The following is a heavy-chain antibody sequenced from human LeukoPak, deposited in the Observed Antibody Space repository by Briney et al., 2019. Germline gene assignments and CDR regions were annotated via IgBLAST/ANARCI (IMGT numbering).Heavy chain of an antibody. V-gene: IGHV1-2*06. CDR2: INPNSGGT. CDR1: GYTFTSYY. J-gene: IGHJ5*02. D-gene: IGHD6-13*01. Sequence: ASVKVSCKASGYTFTSYYMHWVRQAPGQGLEWMGRINPNSGGTNYAQKFQGRVTMTRDTSISTAYMELSRLRSDDTAVYYCARDLGIAAAADWFDPWGQGTLVTVSS. CDR3: ARDLGIAAAADWFDP.